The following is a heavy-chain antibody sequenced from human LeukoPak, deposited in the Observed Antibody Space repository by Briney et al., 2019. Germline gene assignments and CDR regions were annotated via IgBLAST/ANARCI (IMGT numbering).Heavy chain of an antibody. CDR2: ISSNGGST. Sequence: GGSLRLSCAASGFTFSSYAMHWVRQAPGKGLEYVSAISSNGGSTYYANSVKGRFTISRDNSKNTLYLQMGSLRAEDMAVYYCAGDLIHTDFDYWGQGTLVTVSS. J-gene: IGHJ4*02. CDR1: GFTFSSYA. CDR3: AGDLIHTDFDY. D-gene: IGHD5-18*01. V-gene: IGHV3-64*01.